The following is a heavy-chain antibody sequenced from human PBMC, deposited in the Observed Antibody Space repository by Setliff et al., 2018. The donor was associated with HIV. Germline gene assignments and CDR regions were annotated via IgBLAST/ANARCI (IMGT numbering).Heavy chain of an antibody. D-gene: IGHD3-10*01. J-gene: IGHJ3*02. CDR2: ISPNNGDK. CDR3: ARVSSFNKIIREAFDI. Sequence: ASVKVSCKASGYTFDDFFLQWVRQATGQGLEWMGWISPNNGDKKIPQKFRGRVTMTRDTSISTAYMELSRLRSDDTAVYYCARVSSFNKIIREAFDIWGQGTLVTVS. V-gene: IGHV1-2*02. CDR1: GYTFDDFF.